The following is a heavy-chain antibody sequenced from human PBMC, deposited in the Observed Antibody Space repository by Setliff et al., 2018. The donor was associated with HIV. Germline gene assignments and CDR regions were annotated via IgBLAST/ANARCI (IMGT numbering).Heavy chain of an antibody. CDR1: GYTFNNYG. Sequence: ASVKVSCKASGYTFNNYGISWVRQAPGQGLDWMGWINTHSGYTNYAQNVQGRVTVTMDTSTSTAYLELRSLTSDDTAVYYCARGKPWLRFLDYWGQGTLVTVSS. V-gene: IGHV1-18*01. CDR2: INTHSGYT. CDR3: ARGKPWLRFLDY. J-gene: IGHJ4*02. D-gene: IGHD5-12*01.